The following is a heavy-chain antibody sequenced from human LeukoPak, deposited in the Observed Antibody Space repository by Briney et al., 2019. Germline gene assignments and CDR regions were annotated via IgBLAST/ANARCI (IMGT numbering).Heavy chain of an antibody. CDR1: GGSISSSSYY. J-gene: IGHJ5*02. D-gene: IGHD3-3*01. CDR3: ARDTVEAYYDFWSGYVPINWFDP. Sequence: SETLSLTCTVSGGSISSSSYYWGWIRQPPGKGLEWIGSIYYSGSTYYNPSLKSRVTISVDTSKNQFSLKLSSVTAADTAVYYCARDTVEAYYDFWSGYVPINWFDPWGQGTLVTVSS. CDR2: IYYSGST. V-gene: IGHV4-39*07.